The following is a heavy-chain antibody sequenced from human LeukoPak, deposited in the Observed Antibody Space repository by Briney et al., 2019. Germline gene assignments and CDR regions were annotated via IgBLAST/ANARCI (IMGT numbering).Heavy chain of an antibody. CDR1: GFTFSSYW. V-gene: IGHV3-7*01. J-gene: IGHJ6*02. CDR3: AKDIAVAGYYYGMDV. D-gene: IGHD6-19*01. CDR2: IKQDGSEK. Sequence: PGGSLRLSCAASGFTFSSYWMSWVRQAPGKGLEWVANIKQDGSEKYYVDSVKGRFTISRDNSKNTLYLQMNSLRAEDTAVYYCAKDIAVAGYYYGMDVWGQGTTVTVSS.